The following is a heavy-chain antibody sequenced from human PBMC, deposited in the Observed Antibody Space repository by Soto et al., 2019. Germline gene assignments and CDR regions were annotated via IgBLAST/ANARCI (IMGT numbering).Heavy chain of an antibody. V-gene: IGHV1-2*02. D-gene: IGHD2-15*01. J-gene: IGHJ4*02. CDR2: INPNTGGT. CDR1: GYTFTGYY. Sequence: ASVKVSCKASGYTFTGYYMHWVRQAPRQGLEWMGWINPNTGGTNYAQKLQGRVTMTRDTSISTAYMELSRLRSDDTAVYYCARVNVVVVAATREYYFDYWGQGTLVTVSS. CDR3: ARVNVVVVAATREYYFDY.